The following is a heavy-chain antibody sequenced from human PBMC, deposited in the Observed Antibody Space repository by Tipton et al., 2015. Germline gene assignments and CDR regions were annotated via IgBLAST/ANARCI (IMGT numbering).Heavy chain of an antibody. CDR3: AREVWYNDSTGYDY. D-gene: IGHD3-22*01. CDR2: IYNTGST. V-gene: IGHV4-59*12. J-gene: IGHJ4*02. Sequence: TLSLTCTASGGSISNYYWNWIRQPPGKGLEWIGYIYNTGSTNHNPSLKSRVTISVDTSKNQFSLHLSSVTAADTAVYYCAREVWYNDSTGYDYWGQGTLVTVSS. CDR1: GGSISNYY.